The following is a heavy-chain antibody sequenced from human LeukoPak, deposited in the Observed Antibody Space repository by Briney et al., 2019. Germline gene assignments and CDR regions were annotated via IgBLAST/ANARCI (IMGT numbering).Heavy chain of an antibody. D-gene: IGHD6-13*01. Sequence: ASVKVSCKVSGYTLTELSMHWVRQAPGKGLEWMGGFDPEDGETIYAQKFQGRVTMTEDTSTDTAYMELSSLRPEDTAVYYCATVFLSSSWPVDYWGQGTLVTVSS. J-gene: IGHJ4*02. CDR3: ATVFLSSSWPVDY. V-gene: IGHV1-24*01. CDR1: GYTLTELS. CDR2: FDPEDGET.